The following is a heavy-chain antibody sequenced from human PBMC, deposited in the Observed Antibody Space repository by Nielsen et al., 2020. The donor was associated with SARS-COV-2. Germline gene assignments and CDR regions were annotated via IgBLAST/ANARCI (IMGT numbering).Heavy chain of an antibody. CDR2: ISAYNGNT. J-gene: IGHJ6*02. D-gene: IGHD3-3*01. Sequence: ASVKVSCKASGYTFTSYGISWVRQAPGQGLEWMGWISAYNGNTNYAQKLQGRVTMTRDTSTSTVYMELSSLRSEDTAVYYCARARITIFGVPLLGYYYGMDVWGQGTTVTVSS. CDR3: ARARITIFGVPLLGYYYGMDV. V-gene: IGHV1-18*01. CDR1: GYTFTSYG.